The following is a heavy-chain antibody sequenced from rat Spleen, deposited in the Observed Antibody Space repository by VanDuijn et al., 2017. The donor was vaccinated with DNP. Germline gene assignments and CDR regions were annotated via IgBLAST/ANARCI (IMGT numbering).Heavy chain of an antibody. CDR3: TRGRDYFDY. Sequence: EVQLVESGGDLVQPGRSLKFSCVVSGFTFNNYWMTWIRQVPGKGLEWVASITNSGGGTYYPDSVKGRFTISRDDAENTLYLEMSSLRSEDTATYFCTRGRDYFDYWGQGVMVTVSS. CDR2: ITNSGGGT. CDR1: GFTFNNYW. V-gene: IGHV5-31*01. J-gene: IGHJ2*01.